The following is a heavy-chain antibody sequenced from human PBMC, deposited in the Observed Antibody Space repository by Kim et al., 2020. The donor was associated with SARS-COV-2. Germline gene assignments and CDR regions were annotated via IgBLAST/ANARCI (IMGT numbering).Heavy chain of an antibody. Sequence: GGSLRLSCAASGFTFSSYSMNWVRQAPGKGLEWVSSISSSSSYIYYADSVKGRFTISRDNAKNSLYLQMNSLRAEDTAVYYCARDPVVVAAPYYFDYWGQGTLVTVSS. D-gene: IGHD2-15*01. CDR1: GFTFSSYS. J-gene: IGHJ4*02. CDR2: ISSSSSYI. CDR3: ARDPVVVAAPYYFDY. V-gene: IGHV3-21*01.